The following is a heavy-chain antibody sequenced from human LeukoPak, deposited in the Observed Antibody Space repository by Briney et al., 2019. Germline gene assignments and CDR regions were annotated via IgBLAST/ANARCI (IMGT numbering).Heavy chain of an antibody. Sequence: PSETLSLTCTVSGGSISGHYWSWIRQPPGKGLEWIGYIYYSGSTSYNPSLKSRVTISVDTSKKQFSLNLSSVTAADTAVYYCARYFYERSGYYILDYWGQGTLVTVSS. CDR3: ARYFYERSGYYILDY. CDR1: GGSISGHY. D-gene: IGHD3-22*01. CDR2: IYYSGST. J-gene: IGHJ4*02. V-gene: IGHV4-59*11.